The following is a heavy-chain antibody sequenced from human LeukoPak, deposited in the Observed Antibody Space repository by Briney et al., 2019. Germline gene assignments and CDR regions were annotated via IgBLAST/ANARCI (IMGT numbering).Heavy chain of an antibody. CDR1: GGTFNTYA. D-gene: IGHD2-21*01. CDR2: IIPIFGTA. J-gene: IGHJ5*02. V-gene: IGHV1-69*05. Sequence: SVKVSCKASGGTFNTYAISWVRQAPGQGLEWMGRIIPIFGTANYAQKFQGRVTITTDESTSTAYMELSSLRSEDTAVYYCARIGGTAYCGGDCYEKWFDPWGQGTLVTVSS. CDR3: ARIGGTAYCGGDCYEKWFDP.